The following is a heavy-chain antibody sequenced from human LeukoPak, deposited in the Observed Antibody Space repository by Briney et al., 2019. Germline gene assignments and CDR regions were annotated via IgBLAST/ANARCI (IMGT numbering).Heavy chain of an antibody. CDR1: GFTVSSNS. Sequence: GGSLRLSCTVSGFTVSSNSMSWVRQAPGKGLEWVSSISSSSSYIYYADSVKGRFTISRDNAKNSLYLQMNSLRAEDTAVYYCARQDYDSSGYYDYYYMDVWGKGTTVTVSS. D-gene: IGHD3-22*01. CDR3: ARQDYDSSGYYDYYYMDV. CDR2: ISSSSSYI. J-gene: IGHJ6*03. V-gene: IGHV3-21*01.